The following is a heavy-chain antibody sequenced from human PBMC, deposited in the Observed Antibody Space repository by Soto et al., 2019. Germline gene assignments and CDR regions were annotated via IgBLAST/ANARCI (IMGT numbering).Heavy chain of an antibody. V-gene: IGHV3-48*02. CDR1: GFTFSSYS. J-gene: IGHJ4*02. CDR2: ISSSSSTI. Sequence: GGSLRLSCAASGFTFSSYSMNWVRQAPGKGLEWVSYISSSSSTIYYADSVKGRFTISRDNAKNSLYLQMNSLRDEDTAVYYCARDPYSSGRYETDYWGQGTLVTVSS. D-gene: IGHD6-19*01. CDR3: ARDPYSSGRYETDY.